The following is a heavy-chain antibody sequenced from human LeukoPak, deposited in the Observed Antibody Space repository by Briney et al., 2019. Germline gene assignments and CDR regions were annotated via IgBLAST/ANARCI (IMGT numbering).Heavy chain of an antibody. CDR3: ATYSTGDFDY. CDR2: ISSSSSYI. D-gene: IGHD2/OR15-2a*01. CDR1: GFTFSSYS. J-gene: IGHJ4*02. Sequence: GGSLRLSCAASGFTFSSYSMNWVRQAPGKGLEWVSSISSSSSYIYYADSVRGRFTISRDNAKNSLYLQMNSLRAEDTAVYYCATYSTGDFDYWGQGTLVTVSS. V-gene: IGHV3-21*01.